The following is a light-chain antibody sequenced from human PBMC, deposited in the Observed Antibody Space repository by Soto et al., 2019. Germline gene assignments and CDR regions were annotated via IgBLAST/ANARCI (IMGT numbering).Light chain of an antibody. CDR2: EVS. CDR3: SSYTSNSTTV. J-gene: IGLJ2*01. Sequence: QSALTQPASVSGSPGQSITISCTGTSSDVGGYNYVSWYQQHPDKAPKLMIYEVSNRPSGVSNRFSGSKSGNTASLTISGLQAEDEADYYCSSYTSNSTTVFGGGTKLTVL. V-gene: IGLV2-14*01. CDR1: SSDVGGYNY.